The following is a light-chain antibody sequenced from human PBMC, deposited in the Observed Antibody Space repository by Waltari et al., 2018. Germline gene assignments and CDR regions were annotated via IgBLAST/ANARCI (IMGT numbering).Light chain of an antibody. J-gene: IGLJ2*01. V-gene: IGLV2-23*01. CDR1: GSDVKNYNF. CDR2: EGT. CDR3: CSYAGSVV. Sequence: QSALTQPASVSGSPGQSITIYCTGIGSDVKNYNFVSWYQQHPGKAPKLMIYEGTKRPSGVSNRFSGSKSGNTASLTISGLQAEDEADYYCCSYAGSVVFGGGTKLTVL.